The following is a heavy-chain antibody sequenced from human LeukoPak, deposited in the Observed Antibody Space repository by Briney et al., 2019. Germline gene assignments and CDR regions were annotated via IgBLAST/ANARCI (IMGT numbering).Heavy chain of an antibody. CDR1: GFTFDDYA. D-gene: IGHD6-13*01. CDR3: AKDMRRLAAAGTSFDI. J-gene: IGHJ3*02. CDR2: ISWNSGSI. Sequence: PGGSLRLSCAASGFTFDDYAMHWVRQAPGKGLEWVSGISWNSGSIGYADSVKGRFTISRDNAKNSLYLQMNSLRAKDMALYYCAKDMRRLAAAGTSFDIWGQGTMVTVSS. V-gene: IGHV3-9*03.